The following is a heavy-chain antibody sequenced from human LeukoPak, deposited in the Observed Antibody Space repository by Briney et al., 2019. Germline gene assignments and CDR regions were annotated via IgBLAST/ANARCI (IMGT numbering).Heavy chain of an antibody. Sequence: KPGGSLRLSCAASGFTFSSYSMNWVRQAPGKGLEWVSSISSSSSYIYYADSVKGRFTISRDNAKNSLYLQMNSLRAEDTAVYYCARVGEQLWLPPNPGFDYWGQGTLVTVSS. CDR1: GFTFSSYS. D-gene: IGHD5-18*01. V-gene: IGHV3-21*01. CDR2: ISSSSSYI. CDR3: ARVGEQLWLPPNPGFDY. J-gene: IGHJ4*02.